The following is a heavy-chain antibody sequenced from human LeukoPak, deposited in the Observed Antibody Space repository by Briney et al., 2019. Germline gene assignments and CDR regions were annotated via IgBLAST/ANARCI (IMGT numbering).Heavy chain of an antibody. CDR3: ARETSQKGAHYMDV. V-gene: IGHV4-34*01. D-gene: IGHD3-16*01. Sequence: SETLSLTCAVYDGSFSGYYCSWIRQPPGKGLEWIGEINHSGSANYNPSLKSRVTIFLDTSKNQFSLNLSSVTAADTAVYYCARETSQKGAHYMDVWGKGTTVTISS. CDR2: INHSGSA. CDR1: DGSFSGYY. J-gene: IGHJ6*03.